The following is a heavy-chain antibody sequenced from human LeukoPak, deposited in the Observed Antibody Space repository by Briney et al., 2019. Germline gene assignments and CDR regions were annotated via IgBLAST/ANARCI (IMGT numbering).Heavy chain of an antibody. Sequence: PGGSLRLSCAASGFTFSSYGMSWGRQAPGKGLEWISAINDGSSITKYADSVKGRLTISRDNSKNTLYLQMNSLRAEDTAVYYCASRYCSGDSCYSAFDYWGQGTLVTVSS. CDR2: INDGSSIT. CDR3: ASRYCSGDSCYSAFDY. D-gene: IGHD2-15*01. CDR1: GFTFSSYG. V-gene: IGHV3-23*01. J-gene: IGHJ4*02.